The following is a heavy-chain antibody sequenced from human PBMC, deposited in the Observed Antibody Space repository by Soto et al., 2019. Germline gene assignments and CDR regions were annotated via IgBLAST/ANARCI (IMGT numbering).Heavy chain of an antibody. Sequence: QVQLQQWGAGLLKPSESLSLTCAVYGGSFSGYYWSWIRQPPGKGLEWIGEINHSGSSNYIASLKSRGTISVDTSRNQFSLKLRSVTAADTAVYYCARGAWDDSRGYYYFDYWAQGTLVTVSS. V-gene: IGHV4-34*01. CDR1: GGSFSGYY. CDR3: ARGAWDDSRGYYYFDY. D-gene: IGHD3-22*01. CDR2: INHSGSS. J-gene: IGHJ4*02.